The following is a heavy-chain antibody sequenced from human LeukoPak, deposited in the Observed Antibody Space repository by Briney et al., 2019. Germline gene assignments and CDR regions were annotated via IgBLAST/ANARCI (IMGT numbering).Heavy chain of an antibody. CDR1: GGTFSSYA. V-gene: IGHV1-69*13. CDR2: NIPIFGTA. Sequence: VKVSCKASGGTFSSYAIGWVRQAPGQGLEWVGGNIPIFGTANYAQKFQGRVTITADESTSTAYMELSSLRSEDTAVYYCATLYSSSWYDYYYMDVWGKGTTVTISS. J-gene: IGHJ6*03. D-gene: IGHD6-13*01. CDR3: ATLYSSSWYDYYYMDV.